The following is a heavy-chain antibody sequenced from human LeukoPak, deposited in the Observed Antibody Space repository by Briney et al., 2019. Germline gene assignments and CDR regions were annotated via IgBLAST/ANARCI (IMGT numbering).Heavy chain of an antibody. Sequence: SVKVSCKASGGTFSSYAISWVRQAPGQGLEWMGRIIPILGIANYAQKFQGRVTITADKSTSTAYMELSSLRSEDTAVYYCARNPVEDNWFDPWGQGTLVTVSS. V-gene: IGHV1-69*04. D-gene: IGHD4-23*01. CDR1: GGTFSSYA. CDR2: IIPILGIA. J-gene: IGHJ5*02. CDR3: ARNPVEDNWFDP.